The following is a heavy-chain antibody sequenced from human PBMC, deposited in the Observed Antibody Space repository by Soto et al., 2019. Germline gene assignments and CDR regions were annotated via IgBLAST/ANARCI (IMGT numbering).Heavy chain of an antibody. Sequence: EASVKVSCKASGYTFTSYYMHWVRQAPGQGLEWMGIINPSGGSTSYAQKFQGRVTMTRDTSTSTVYMELSSLRSEDTAVYYCARVPGDSRPHDAFDIWGQGTMVTVSS. J-gene: IGHJ3*02. CDR3: ARVPGDSRPHDAFDI. CDR1: GYTFTSYY. D-gene: IGHD4-17*01. V-gene: IGHV1-46*03. CDR2: INPSGGST.